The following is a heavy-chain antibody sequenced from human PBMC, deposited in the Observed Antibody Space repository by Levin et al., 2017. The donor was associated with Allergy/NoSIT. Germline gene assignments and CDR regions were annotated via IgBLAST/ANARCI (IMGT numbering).Heavy chain of an antibody. Sequence: ASVKVSCKASGYTFTSYYMHWVRQAPGQGLEWMGIINPSGGSASYAQKFQGRVTMTRDTSTSTVYMELSSLRSEDTAVYYCARDMAPRGWLGANYYGSGSYPAIDYWGQGTLVTVSS. J-gene: IGHJ4*02. CDR3: ARDMAPRGWLGANYYGSGSYPAIDY. D-gene: IGHD3-10*01. CDR2: INPSGGSA. CDR1: GYTFTSYY. V-gene: IGHV1-46*01.